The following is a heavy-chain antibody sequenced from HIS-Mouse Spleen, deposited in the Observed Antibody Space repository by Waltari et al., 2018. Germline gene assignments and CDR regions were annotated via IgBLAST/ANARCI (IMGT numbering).Heavy chain of an antibody. Sequence: QLQLQESGPGLVKPSETLSLTCTVSGGSISSSSYYWGWIRQPPGKGLEWIGSLYYSGSTYNNPSLKSRVTISGDTSKNQFSLKLSSVTAADTAVYYCAREIPYSSSWYDWYFDLWGRGTLVTVSS. CDR3: AREIPYSSSWYDWYFDL. V-gene: IGHV4-39*07. J-gene: IGHJ2*01. CDR1: GGSISSSSYY. D-gene: IGHD6-13*01. CDR2: LYYSGST.